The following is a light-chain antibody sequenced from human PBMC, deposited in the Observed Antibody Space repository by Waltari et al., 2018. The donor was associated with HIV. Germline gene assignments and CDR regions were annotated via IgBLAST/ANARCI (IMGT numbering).Light chain of an antibody. V-gene: IGKV3-15*01. CDR1: QGISSW. Sequence: MTPSPSSVPASVGDRVTITCRASQGISSWLGWYQQKPGQAPRLLIYGASIRATGIPARFSGSGSGMEFTLTISSLQSEDFAVYYCQQNSYWLPITFGQGTRLEI. J-gene: IGKJ5*01. CDR2: GAS. CDR3: QQNSYWLPIT.